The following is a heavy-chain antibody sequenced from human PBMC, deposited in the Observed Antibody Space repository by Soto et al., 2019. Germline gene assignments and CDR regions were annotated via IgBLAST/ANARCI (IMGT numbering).Heavy chain of an antibody. V-gene: IGHV3-48*01. D-gene: IGHD4-17*01. Sequence: AGSLRLSCAASEFTFSSYSMNWVRQAPGKGLEWVSYISSSSSTIYYADSVKGRFTISRDNAKNSLYLQMNSLRAEDTAVYYCAREADYVNWFDPWGQGTLVTVSS. CDR3: AREADYVNWFDP. CDR1: EFTFSSYS. J-gene: IGHJ5*02. CDR2: ISSSSSTI.